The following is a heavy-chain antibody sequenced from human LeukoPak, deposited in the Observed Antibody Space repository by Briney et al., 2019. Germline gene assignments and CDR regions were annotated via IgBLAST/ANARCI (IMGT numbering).Heavy chain of an antibody. Sequence: GGSLRLSCAASGFTFSNYDMNWVRQAPGKGLEWVSTISASDDSTYYADSVKDRFTISRDKSTNTLYLQMNSLRAEDTAVYYCTKRLVRHFDYWGQGTLVTVSS. V-gene: IGHV3-23*01. CDR2: ISASDDST. D-gene: IGHD6-19*01. CDR3: TKRLVRHFDY. CDR1: GFTFSNYD. J-gene: IGHJ4*02.